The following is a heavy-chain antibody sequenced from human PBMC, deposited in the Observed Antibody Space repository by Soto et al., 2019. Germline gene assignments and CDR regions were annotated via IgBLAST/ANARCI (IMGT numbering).Heavy chain of an antibody. CDR3: AGGAQPRGGNVGNWFDP. Sequence: QVQLVQSGAEVKKPGSSVKVSCKASGGTFSSYAISWVRQAPGQGLEWMGGITPTLGTANYAQKFQGRGTITADESTCTAYRELSSLRSEDTAVYYCAGGAQPRGGNVGNWFDPWGQGTLVTVSS. V-gene: IGHV1-69*01. D-gene: IGHD2-15*01. CDR2: ITPTLGTA. J-gene: IGHJ5*02. CDR1: GGTFSSYA.